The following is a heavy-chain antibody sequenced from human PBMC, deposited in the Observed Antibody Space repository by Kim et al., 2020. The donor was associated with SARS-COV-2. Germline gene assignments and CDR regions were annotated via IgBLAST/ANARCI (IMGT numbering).Heavy chain of an antibody. J-gene: IGHJ2*01. CDR1: GFTFSSYA. D-gene: IGHD3-10*01. CDR3: AKDRGHWYFDL. Sequence: GGSLRLSCAGSGFTFSSYAMSWVRQDPGKGLEWVSSISGSGDSTTYADSVKGRFTISRDNSKNTLCLQMNSLRAEDTAIYYCAKDRGHWYFDLWGRGTLVTVSS. V-gene: IGHV3-23*01. CDR2: ISGSGDST.